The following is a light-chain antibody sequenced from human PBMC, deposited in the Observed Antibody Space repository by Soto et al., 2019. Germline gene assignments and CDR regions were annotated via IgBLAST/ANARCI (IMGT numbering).Light chain of an antibody. CDR1: SGHSSYI. CDR2: LEGSGSY. CDR3: ETWDRNTHDVV. Sequence: QSVLTQSSSASASLGSSVTLTCTLSSGHSSYIIAWHQQQPGKAPRYLMKLEGSGSYNKGSGVPDRFSGSSSGADRYLTISNFQFEDESDYYCETWDRNTHDVVFGGGTKVTVL. V-gene: IGLV4-60*02. J-gene: IGLJ2*01.